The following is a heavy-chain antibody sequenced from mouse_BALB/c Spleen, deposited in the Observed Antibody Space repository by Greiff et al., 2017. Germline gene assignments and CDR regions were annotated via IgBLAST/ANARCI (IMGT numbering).Heavy chain of an antibody. CDR2: IWTGGGT. J-gene: IGHJ4*01. Sequence: VQLQQSGPGLVAPSQSLSITCTVSGFSLTSYDISWIRQPPGKGLEWLGVIWTGGGTNYNSAFMSRLSISKDNSKSQVFLKMNSLQTDDTAIYYCATTLYAMDYWGQGTSVTVSS. CDR3: ATTLYAMDY. CDR1: GFSLTSYD. V-gene: IGHV2-9-2*01. D-gene: IGHD5-5*01.